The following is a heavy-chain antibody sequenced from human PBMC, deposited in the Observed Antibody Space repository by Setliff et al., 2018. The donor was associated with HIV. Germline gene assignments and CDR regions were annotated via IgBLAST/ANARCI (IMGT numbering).Heavy chain of an antibody. CDR2: INWNGDTA. CDR1: GFTFDDYG. CDR3: ARLRGPGSHDAFDI. Sequence: PGGSLRLSCVASGFTFDDYGMTWVRQVPGKGLECVSAINWNGDTAVYPDLLKGRFTISRDSAKNSLYLQMSSLRAEDTALYHCARLRGPGSHDAFDIWGQGTMVTVSS. J-gene: IGHJ3*02. V-gene: IGHV3-20*01. D-gene: IGHD3-10*01.